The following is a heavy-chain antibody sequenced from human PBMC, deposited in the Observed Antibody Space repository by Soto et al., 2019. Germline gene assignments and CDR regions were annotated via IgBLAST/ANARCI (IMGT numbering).Heavy chain of an antibody. CDR1: GFTFSNAW. D-gene: IGHD6-6*01. CDR3: TTDPVEYSSSTY. Sequence: EVQLVESGGGLVKPGGSLRLSCAASGFTFSNAWMSWVRQAPGKGLEWVGRIKSKTDGGTTDYAAPVKGRFTISRDDSKNTLYLQMNSMKTEDTAVYYCTTDPVEYSSSTYWGQGTLVTVSS. CDR2: IKSKTDGGTT. J-gene: IGHJ4*02. V-gene: IGHV3-15*01.